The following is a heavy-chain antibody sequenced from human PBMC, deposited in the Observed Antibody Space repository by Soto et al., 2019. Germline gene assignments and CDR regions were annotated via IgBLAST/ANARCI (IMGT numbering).Heavy chain of an antibody. J-gene: IGHJ4*01. CDR3: ASVSYFNAFDY. CDR2: IYYSGST. Sequence: SEPMSLTCSVSGGSISSGGYYWSRIRKPPGKGLEWIGYIYYSGSTYYNPSLKSRVTISVDTSKNQFSLKLSSVTAADTAVYYCASVSYFNAFDYWGHGTPVTVSS. V-gene: IGHV4-30-4*01. CDR1: GGSISSGGYY. D-gene: IGHD3-9*01.